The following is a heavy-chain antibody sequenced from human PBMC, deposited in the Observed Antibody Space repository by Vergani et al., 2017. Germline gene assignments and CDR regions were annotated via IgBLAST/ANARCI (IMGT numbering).Heavy chain of an antibody. Sequence: VQLLESGGGLVQPGGSLRLSCAASGFTFSDYYMSWIRQAPGKGLEWVSYISSSSSYTNYADSVKGRFTISRDNAKNSLYLQMNSLRAEDTAVYDCARDYRGRIDAFDIWGQGTMVTVSS. CDR3: ARDYRGRIDAFDI. J-gene: IGHJ3*02. CDR1: GFTFSDYY. CDR2: ISSSSSYT. V-gene: IGHV3-11*06. D-gene: IGHD2-15*01.